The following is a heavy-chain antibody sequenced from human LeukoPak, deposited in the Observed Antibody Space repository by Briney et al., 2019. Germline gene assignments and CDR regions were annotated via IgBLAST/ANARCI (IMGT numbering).Heavy chain of an antibody. CDR3: ARIFRSHLVDYYALDV. D-gene: IGHD2-15*01. V-gene: IGHV3-21*01. J-gene: IGHJ6*02. Sequence: GGSLRLSCAASRFSFSDYAMDWLRQAPGGGREWISAISSSSAHIYYAASVKGRFTISSDNDKSSVSLQMNRLRDDDTAVYYCARIFRSHLVDYYALDVWGQGTTVTVSS. CDR1: RFSFSDYA. CDR2: ISSSSAHI.